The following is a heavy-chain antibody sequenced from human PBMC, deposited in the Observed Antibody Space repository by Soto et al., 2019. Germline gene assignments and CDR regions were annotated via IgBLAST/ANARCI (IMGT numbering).Heavy chain of an antibody. CDR2: IYHSGST. CDR3: ARVMATIRRAFDI. D-gene: IGHD5-12*01. CDR1: GGSFSGYY. J-gene: IGHJ3*02. V-gene: IGHV4-34*01. Sequence: PSETRSLTCAVYGGSFSGYYWSWIRQPPGKGLEWIGSIYHSGSTYYNPSLKSRVTISVDTSKNQFSLKLSSVTAADTAVYYCARVMATIRRAFDIWGQGTMVTVSS.